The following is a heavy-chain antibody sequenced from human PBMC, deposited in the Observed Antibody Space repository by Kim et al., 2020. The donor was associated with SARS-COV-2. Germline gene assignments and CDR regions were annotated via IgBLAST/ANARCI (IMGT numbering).Heavy chain of an antibody. J-gene: IGHJ5*02. CDR1: GFTFNTYA. CDR3: AREAPLYSYALS. Sequence: GGSLRLSCAASGFTFNTYAMSWVRQAPGKGLEWVSAINGERTYYEDSGKGRFTISRDNSKSTLYLQMNSLRAEDTAVYYCAREAPLYSYALSWGLGTLVTVSS. V-gene: IGHV3-23*01. CDR2: INGERT. D-gene: IGHD5-18*01.